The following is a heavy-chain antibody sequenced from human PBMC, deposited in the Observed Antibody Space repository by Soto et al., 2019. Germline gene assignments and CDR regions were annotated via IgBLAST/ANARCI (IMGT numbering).Heavy chain of an antibody. CDR3: ASTSSTSPDY. V-gene: IGHV1-69*02. D-gene: IGHD2-2*01. CDR2: IIPILGIA. J-gene: IGHJ4*02. Sequence: QVQLVQSGAGVKKPGSSVKVSSKDSGGTFSSYTISWVRQAPGQGLEWMGRIIPILGIANYAQKFQGRVTITADKSTSTAYMELSSLRSDDTAVYYCASTSSTSPDYWGQGTLVTVSS. CDR1: GGTFSSYT.